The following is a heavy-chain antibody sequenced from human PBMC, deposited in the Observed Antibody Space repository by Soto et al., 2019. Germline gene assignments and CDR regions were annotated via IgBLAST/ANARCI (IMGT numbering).Heavy chain of an antibody. V-gene: IGHV4-59*01. CDR2: IYYTGDT. CDR1: GYSISADY. J-gene: IGHJ5*02. CDR3: ARDPSERGRLFRHDP. Sequence: YATWSLGCTFSGYSISADYWHWNQLPAGEGRGWIGYIYYTGDTNYNPSLKSRVSMSLDSPQNQFSLQLSSVTAADTAVYYFARDPSERGRLFRHDPWGQGTLVT. D-gene: IGHD6-25*01.